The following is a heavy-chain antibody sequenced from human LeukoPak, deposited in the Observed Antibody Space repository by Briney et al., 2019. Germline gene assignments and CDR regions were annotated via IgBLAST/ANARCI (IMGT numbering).Heavy chain of an antibody. V-gene: IGHV3-21*01. CDR1: GFTFSTYS. CDR2: ISSGSSFI. CDR3: ARESSGYFY. D-gene: IGHD3-22*01. Sequence: GGSLRLSCAASGFTFSTYSMNWVRQAPGKGLEWVSSISSGSSFIYYADSVKGRFTISRDNAKNSLFPQMNSLRAEDTAVYYCARESSGYFYWGQGTLVTVSS. J-gene: IGHJ4*02.